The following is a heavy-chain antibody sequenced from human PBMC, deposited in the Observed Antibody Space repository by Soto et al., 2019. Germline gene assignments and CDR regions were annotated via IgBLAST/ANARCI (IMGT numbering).Heavy chain of an antibody. D-gene: IGHD6-25*01. V-gene: IGHV1-18*04. CDR3: ARDETAAVANYYYYGMDV. Sequence: QVQLVQSGAEVKKPGASVKVSCKASGYTFTSYGISWVRQAPGQGLEWMGWISAYNGNTNYAQKLQGRVTMPTDTSTSTAYMELRSLRSDDTAVYYCARDETAAVANYYYYGMDVWGQGTTVTVSS. CDR2: ISAYNGNT. J-gene: IGHJ6*02. CDR1: GYTFTSYG.